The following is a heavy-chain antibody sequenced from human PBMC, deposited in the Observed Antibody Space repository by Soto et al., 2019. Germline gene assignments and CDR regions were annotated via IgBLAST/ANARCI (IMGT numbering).Heavy chain of an antibody. CDR2: IYYSGST. V-gene: IGHV4-39*01. Sequence: SETLSLTCTVSGGSISSSSYYWGWIRQPPGKGLEWIGSIYYSGSTYYNPSLKSRVTISVDTSKNQFSLKLSSVTAADTAVYYCARQRPTAPWYYYGMDVWGQGTTVTVSS. J-gene: IGHJ6*02. CDR3: ARQRPTAPWYYYGMDV. CDR1: GGSISSSSYY. D-gene: IGHD4-17*01.